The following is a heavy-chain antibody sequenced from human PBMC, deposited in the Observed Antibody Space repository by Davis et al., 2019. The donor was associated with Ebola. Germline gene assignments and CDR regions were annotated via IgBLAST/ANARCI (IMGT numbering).Heavy chain of an antibody. V-gene: IGHV3-30-3*01. CDR2: ISYDGSNK. CDR1: GFTFSSYA. J-gene: IGHJ6*04. D-gene: IGHD3-22*01. Sequence: GESLKISCAASGFTFSSYAMHWVRQAPGKGLEWVAVISYDGSNKYYADSVKGRFTISRDNSKNTLYLQMNSLRAEDTAVYYCAKGELNYYYDSSGYPLGDVWGKGTTVTVSS. CDR3: AKGELNYYYDSSGYPLGDV.